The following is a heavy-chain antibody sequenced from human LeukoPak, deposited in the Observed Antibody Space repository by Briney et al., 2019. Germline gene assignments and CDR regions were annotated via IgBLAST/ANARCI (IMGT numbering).Heavy chain of an antibody. V-gene: IGHV4-59*01. J-gene: IGHJ4*02. CDR3: ARGPHKFDY. CDR2: ISCSGST. CDR1: GGSISSYY. Sequence: SETLSLTCTVSGGSISSYYWSWIRQPPGKGLEWIGYISCSGSTNYNPSLKSRVTISVDTSKHQFSLKLSAVTAADTVVFYCARGPHKFDYWGQGSLVTVSS.